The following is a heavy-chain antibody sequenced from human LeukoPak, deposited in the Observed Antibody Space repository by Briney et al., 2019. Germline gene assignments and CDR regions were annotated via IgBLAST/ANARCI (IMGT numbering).Heavy chain of an antibody. CDR1: GFTFDDYA. J-gene: IGHJ5*02. CDR2: ISSSSSYI. Sequence: PGGSLRLSCAASGFTFDDYAMHWVRQAPGKGLEWVSSISSSSSYIYYADSVKGRFTISRDNAKNSLYLQMNSLRAEDTAVYYCARDLIVATWGPWGQGTLVTVSS. CDR3: ARDLIVATWGP. D-gene: IGHD5-12*01. V-gene: IGHV3-21*01.